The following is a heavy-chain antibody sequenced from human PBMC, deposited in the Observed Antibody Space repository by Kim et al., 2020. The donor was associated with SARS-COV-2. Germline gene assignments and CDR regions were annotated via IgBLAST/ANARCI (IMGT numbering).Heavy chain of an antibody. CDR2: ISGSGNT. D-gene: IGHD3-16*01. V-gene: IGHV3-23*01. CDR1: GFTFSSYA. Sequence: GGSLRLSCAASGFTFSSYAMSWVRQAPGKGLEWVSVISGSGNTYYADSVKGRFTISSINSKNTLYLKMNSMRAEDTAVYYCAKHWGRVAPGTNGMYGWGQGPTVTLSS. CDR3: AKHWGRVAPGTNGMYG. J-gene: IGHJ6*02.